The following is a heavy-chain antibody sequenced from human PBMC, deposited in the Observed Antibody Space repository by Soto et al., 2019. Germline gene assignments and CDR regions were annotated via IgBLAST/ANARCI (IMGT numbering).Heavy chain of an antibody. D-gene: IGHD1-26*01. Sequence: GGSLRLSCAVSGFTVSSDYMSWVRQAPGQGREWISVIYSTGATYYADSVKGRFTISRDYSKSTLYLQMNSLRSEDTAVYYCVRHSGTYYNFRYWGQGALVTVSS. CDR2: IYSTGAT. CDR1: GFTVSSDY. V-gene: IGHV3-53*01. J-gene: IGHJ4*02. CDR3: VRHSGTYYNFRY.